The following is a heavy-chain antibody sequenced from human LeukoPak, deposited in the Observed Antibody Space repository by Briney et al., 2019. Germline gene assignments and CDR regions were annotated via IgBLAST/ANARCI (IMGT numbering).Heavy chain of an antibody. CDR2: IYHSGST. CDR3: AREVGYCSSTSCHYYYMDV. CDR1: GYSISSGYY. D-gene: IGHD2-2*01. V-gene: IGHV4-38-2*02. Sequence: SETLSLTCTVSGYSISSGYYWGWIRQPPGKGLEWIGSIYHSGSTYYNPSLKSRVTISVDTSKSQFSLKLSSVTAADTAVYYCAREVGYCSSTSCHYYYMDVWGKGTTVTVSS. J-gene: IGHJ6*03.